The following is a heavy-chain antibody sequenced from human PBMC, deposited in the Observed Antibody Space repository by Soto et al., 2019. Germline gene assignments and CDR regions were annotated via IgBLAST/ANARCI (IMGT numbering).Heavy chain of an antibody. D-gene: IGHD3-10*01. V-gene: IGHV4-39*01. CDR2: IHYSGST. J-gene: IGHJ4*02. CDR3: ASYYYVSGDYRSVDY. Sequence: QLQLQESGPGLVKPSETLSLTCTVSGDSISSSTYYWGWIRQSPGKGLEWIGNIHYSGSTYYNPSLKSRVTISVDTSKNQFSLKLSSVTAADTAVYYCASYYYVSGDYRSVDYWGQGTLVTVSS. CDR1: GDSISSSTYY.